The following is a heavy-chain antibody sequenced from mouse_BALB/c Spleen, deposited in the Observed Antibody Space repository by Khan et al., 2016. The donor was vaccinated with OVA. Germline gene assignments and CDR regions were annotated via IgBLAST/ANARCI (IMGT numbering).Heavy chain of an antibody. CDR3: ARLEDI. CDR2: IWAGGST. D-gene: IGHD1-3*01. CDR1: GFSLTSYG. Sequence: VQLVESGPGLVAPSQSLSITCTVSGFSLTSYGVHWVRQPPGKGLEWLGVIWAGGSTHYNSALMSSLSISKEKSKRQVFLKMNSLQTEDTAMYYCARLEDIWGQGTTLTVSS. V-gene: IGHV2-9*02. J-gene: IGHJ2*01.